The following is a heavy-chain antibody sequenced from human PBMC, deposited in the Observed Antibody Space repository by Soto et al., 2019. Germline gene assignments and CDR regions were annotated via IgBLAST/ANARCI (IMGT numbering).Heavy chain of an antibody. CDR2: IWYDGSNK. Sequence: GGSLRLSCAASGFNFSSYGMHWVRQAAGKGLEWVAVIWYDGSNKYYADSVKGRFTISRDNSKNTLYLQMNSLRAEDTAVYYCASALSGDYTGFVYYYGMDVWRQGTTVTVSS. V-gene: IGHV3-33*01. D-gene: IGHD4-17*01. CDR1: GFNFSSYG. J-gene: IGHJ6*02. CDR3: ASALSGDYTGFVYYYGMDV.